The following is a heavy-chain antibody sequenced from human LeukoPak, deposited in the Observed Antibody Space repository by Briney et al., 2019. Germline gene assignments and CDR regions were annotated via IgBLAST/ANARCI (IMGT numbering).Heavy chain of an antibody. CDR3: ARAPSPYESNWFDP. CDR1: GGSISSYY. CDR2: IYYSGST. D-gene: IGHD2-8*01. J-gene: IGHJ5*02. Sequence: PETLSLTCTVSGGSISSYYWSWIRQPPGKGLEWIGYIYYSGSTNYNPSLKSRVTISVDTSKNQFSLKLSSVTAADTAVYYCARAPSPYESNWFDPWGQGTLVTVSS. V-gene: IGHV4-59*01.